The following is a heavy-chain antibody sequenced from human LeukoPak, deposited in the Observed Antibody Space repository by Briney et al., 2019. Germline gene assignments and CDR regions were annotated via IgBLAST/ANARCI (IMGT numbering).Heavy chain of an antibody. J-gene: IGHJ4*02. Sequence: AGGSLRLSCAASGFTFSSYAMSWVRQAPAGGLAWVSAISGSGGSTYYADSVKGRFTISRDNSKNTLYLQMNSLRAEDTAVYYCAKSIAVAGSFDYWGQGTLVTVSS. D-gene: IGHD6-19*01. CDR2: ISGSGGST. CDR3: AKSIAVAGSFDY. CDR1: GFTFSSYA. V-gene: IGHV3-23*01.